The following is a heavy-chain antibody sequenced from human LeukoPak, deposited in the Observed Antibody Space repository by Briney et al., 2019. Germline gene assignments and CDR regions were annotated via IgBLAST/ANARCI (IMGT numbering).Heavy chain of an antibody. CDR2: INPNSGGT. CDR1: GYTFTGYY. Sequence: GASVKVSCKASGYTFTGYYMHWVRQAPGQGLEWMGWINPNSGGTNYAQKFQGRVTMTRDTSISTAYMELSRLRSDDTAVYYCARGRITMVRGVIIVDAFDIWGPGTMVTVSS. CDR3: ARGRITMVRGVIIVDAFDI. J-gene: IGHJ3*02. D-gene: IGHD3-10*01. V-gene: IGHV1-2*02.